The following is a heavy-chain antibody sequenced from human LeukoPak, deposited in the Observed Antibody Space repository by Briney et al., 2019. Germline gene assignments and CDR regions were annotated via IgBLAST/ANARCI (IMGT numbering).Heavy chain of an antibody. J-gene: IGHJ4*02. D-gene: IGHD2-21*02. V-gene: IGHV4-61*08. Sequence: SETLSLTCTVSGGSISSGGYYWSWIQQPPGKGLEWIGYIYYSGSTNYNPSLKSRVTISVDTSKNQFSLKLSSVTAADTAVYYCARSGIVVVTAQAPDYWGQGTLVTVSS. CDR2: IYYSGST. CDR3: ARSGIVVVTAQAPDY. CDR1: GGSISSGGYY.